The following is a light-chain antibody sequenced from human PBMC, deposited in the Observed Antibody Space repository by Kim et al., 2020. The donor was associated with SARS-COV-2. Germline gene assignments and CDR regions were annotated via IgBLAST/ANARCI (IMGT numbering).Light chain of an antibody. J-gene: IGLJ2*01. CDR1: TSNIGNNY. Sequence: QKVTISCSGSTSNIGNNYVSWYQQLPGTAPKLLIYDNNKRPSGIPDRFSGSKSGTSATLGITGLQTGDEADYYCGTWDNSLSGVVFGGGTHLTVL. CDR2: DNN. V-gene: IGLV1-51*01. CDR3: GTWDNSLSGVV.